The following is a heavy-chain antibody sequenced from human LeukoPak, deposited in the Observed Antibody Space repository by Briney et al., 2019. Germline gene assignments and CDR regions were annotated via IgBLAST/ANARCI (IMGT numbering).Heavy chain of an antibody. Sequence: PSETLSLTCTVSGVSISSHYWSWIRQPPGKGLEWIGYIYYSGSTNYNPSLKSRVTISVDTSKNQFSLKLSSVTAADTAVYYCARLTISGYFDYWGQGTLVTVSS. D-gene: IGHD3-9*01. J-gene: IGHJ4*02. CDR2: IYYSGST. CDR3: ARLTISGYFDY. CDR1: GVSISSHY. V-gene: IGHV4-59*11.